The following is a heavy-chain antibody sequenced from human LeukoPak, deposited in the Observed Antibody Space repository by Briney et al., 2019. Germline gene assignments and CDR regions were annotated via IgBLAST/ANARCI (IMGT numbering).Heavy chain of an antibody. D-gene: IGHD5-12*01. Sequence: SGGSLRLSCAASGFTFNTYAMSWVRQAPGKGLEWVSTVSGSGGITYYADSVNGRFTISRDNSKNTLYLQMNSLRAEDTAVYYCARERGGFVAPFDYWGQGTLVTVSS. J-gene: IGHJ4*02. V-gene: IGHV3-23*01. CDR3: ARERGGFVAPFDY. CDR1: GFTFNTYA. CDR2: VSGSGGIT.